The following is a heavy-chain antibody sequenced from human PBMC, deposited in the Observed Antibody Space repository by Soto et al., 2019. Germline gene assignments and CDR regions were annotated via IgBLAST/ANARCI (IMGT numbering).Heavy chain of an antibody. D-gene: IGHD5-18*01. Sequence: SETMSLTCAASSGSISSGGYAWSWIRQPPGKGLEWIGYIYHSGSTYYNPSLKSRVTISVDRSKNQFSLKLSSVTAADTAVYYCASARGAMVDYYYYYGMDVWGQGTTVTVS. CDR1: SGSISSGGYA. V-gene: IGHV4-30-2*01. CDR2: IYHSGST. J-gene: IGHJ6*02. CDR3: ASARGAMVDYYYYYGMDV.